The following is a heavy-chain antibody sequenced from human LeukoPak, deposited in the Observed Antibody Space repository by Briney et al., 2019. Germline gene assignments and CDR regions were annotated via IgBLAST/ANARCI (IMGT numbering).Heavy chain of an antibody. D-gene: IGHD3-10*01. CDR2: INHSGST. J-gene: IGHJ1*01. V-gene: IGHV4-34*01. Sequence: SETLSLTCAVYGGSFSDFYWSWVRQSPGKGLEWIGEINHSGSTNYNPSLKSRVTISVDTSKNQFSLKLSSVTAADTAVYYCAREGSYSGSGSPPLEHWGQGTLGTVSS. CDR1: GGSFSDFY. CDR3: AREGSYSGSGSPPLEH.